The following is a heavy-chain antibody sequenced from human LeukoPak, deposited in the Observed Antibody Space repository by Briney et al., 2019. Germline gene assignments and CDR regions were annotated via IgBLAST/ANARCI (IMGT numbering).Heavy chain of an antibody. Sequence: TGGSLRLSCAASGFTFSSYWRSWVRQAPGKGLEWVANIKQDGSEKYYVDSVKGRFTISRDNAKNSLYLQMNSLRAEDTAVYYCAKGFAYYDFWSGYYSLAAFDIWGQGTMVTVSS. D-gene: IGHD3-3*01. J-gene: IGHJ3*02. V-gene: IGHV3-7*01. CDR3: AKGFAYYDFWSGYYSLAAFDI. CDR1: GFTFSSYW. CDR2: IKQDGSEK.